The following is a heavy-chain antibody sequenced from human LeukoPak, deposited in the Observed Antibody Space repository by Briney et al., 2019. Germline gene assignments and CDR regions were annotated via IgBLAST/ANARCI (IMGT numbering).Heavy chain of an antibody. CDR2: IKQDGSEK. D-gene: IGHD2-2*01. CDR1: GFTFSSYW. Sequence: GGSLRLSCAASGFTFSSYWMSWVRQAPGKGLEWVANIKQDGSEKYYVDSVKGRFTISRDNAKNSLYLQMNSLRAEDTAVYYCARDRHIVVVPAYYYYYMDVWGKGTTVTVSS. V-gene: IGHV3-7*01. J-gene: IGHJ6*03. CDR3: ARDRHIVVVPAYYYYYMDV.